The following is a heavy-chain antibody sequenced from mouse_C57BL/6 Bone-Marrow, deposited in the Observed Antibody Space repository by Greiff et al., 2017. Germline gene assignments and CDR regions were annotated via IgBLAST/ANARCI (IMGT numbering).Heavy chain of an antibody. CDR1: GYTFTDYY. V-gene: IGHV1-75*01. Sequence: VQLQESGPELVKPGASVKISCKASGYTFTDYYINWVKQRPGQGLEWIGWIFPGSGSTYYNEKFKGKATLTVDKSSSTAYMLLSSLTSEDSAVYFCARRNYYYSRAWFAYWGQGTLVTVSA. J-gene: IGHJ3*01. CDR3: ARRNYYYSRAWFAY. CDR2: IFPGSGST. D-gene: IGHD2-5*01.